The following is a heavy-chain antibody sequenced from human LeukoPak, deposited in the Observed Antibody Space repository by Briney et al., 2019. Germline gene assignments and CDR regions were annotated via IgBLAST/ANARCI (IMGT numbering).Heavy chain of an antibody. Sequence: PSETLSLTCTVSGGSISSSSSYWGWIRQPPRKGLEWIGSIYYSGSTYYNPSLKSRVTISVDTSKNQFSLKLSSVTAADTAVYYCAREGIDSSGYSHLSAFDIWGQGTMVTVSS. CDR1: GGSISSSSSY. J-gene: IGHJ3*02. D-gene: IGHD3-22*01. V-gene: IGHV4-39*07. CDR3: AREGIDSSGYSHLSAFDI. CDR2: IYYSGST.